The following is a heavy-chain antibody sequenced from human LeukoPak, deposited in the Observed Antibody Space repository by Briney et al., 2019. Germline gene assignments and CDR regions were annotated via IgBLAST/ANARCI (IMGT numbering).Heavy chain of an antibody. J-gene: IGHJ6*03. CDR1: GYTFTSYD. V-gene: IGHV1-8*03. D-gene: IGHD3-10*01. CDR3: ARGVPFRGSYYMDV. CDR2: MNPNSGNT. Sequence: GASVKVSCKASGYTFTSYDINWVRQATGQGLEWMGWMNPNSGNTGYAQKFQGRVTITRNTSISTAYMELSSLRSEDTAVYYCARGVPFRGSYYMDVWGKGTTVTLSS.